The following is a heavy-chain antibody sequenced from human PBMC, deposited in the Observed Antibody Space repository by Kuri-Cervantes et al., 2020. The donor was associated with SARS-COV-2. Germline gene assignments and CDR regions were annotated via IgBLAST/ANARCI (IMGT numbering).Heavy chain of an antibody. CDR2: IYHSGST. V-gene: IGHV4-30-2*01. CDR1: GGSISSGGYY. J-gene: IGHJ4*02. CDR3: ARRNLRFLAGGYYFDY. D-gene: IGHD3-3*01. Sequence: LRLSCTVSGGSISSGGYYWSWIRQPPGKGLEWIGYIYHSGSTYYNPSLKSRVTISVDTSKNQFSLKLSSVTAADTAVYYCARRNLRFLAGGYYFDYWGQGTLVTVSS.